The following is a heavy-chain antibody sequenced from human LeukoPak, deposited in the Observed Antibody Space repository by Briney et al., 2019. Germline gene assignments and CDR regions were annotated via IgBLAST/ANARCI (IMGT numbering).Heavy chain of an antibody. V-gene: IGHV1-18*01. CDR2: ISAYNGNT. CDR1: GYTFTSYG. D-gene: IGHD3-22*01. Sequence: ASVKVSCKASGYTFTSYGISWVRQAPGQGLEWMGWISAYNGNTNYAQKLQGRVTMTTDTSTSTAYMELRSLRSDDTAVYYCARDYYDSSGYYSPAEYFQHWGQGTLVTVSS. J-gene: IGHJ1*01. CDR3: ARDYYDSSGYYSPAEYFQH.